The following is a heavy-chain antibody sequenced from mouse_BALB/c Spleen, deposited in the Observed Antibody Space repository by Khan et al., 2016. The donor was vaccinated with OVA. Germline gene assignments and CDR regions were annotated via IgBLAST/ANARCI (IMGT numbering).Heavy chain of an antibody. CDR3: ARGYLGKCEFAW. Sequence: QVQLKQSGAELVKPGASVKLFCTTSGYTFTSYWIQWAKQRPGQGLGWIGQLFPGTGTTYYNENFKGKATLTVDTSSSTAYMQLSSLTSGDSAVYVCARGYLGKCEFAWWGRGTLVAV. D-gene: IGHD3-1*01. V-gene: IGHV1S132*01. CDR1: GYTFTSYW. CDR2: LFPGTGTT. J-gene: IGHJ3*01.